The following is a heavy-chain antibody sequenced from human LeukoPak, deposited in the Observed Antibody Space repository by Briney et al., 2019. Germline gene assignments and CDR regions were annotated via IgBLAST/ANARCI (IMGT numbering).Heavy chain of an antibody. V-gene: IGHV3-21*01. CDR3: ARDRGYCSGGSCYDAFDI. CDR2: ISSSSSYI. J-gene: IGHJ3*02. Sequence: GGSLRLSCAASGFIFSSFEMNWVRRAPGKGLEWVSSISSSSSYIYYADSVKGRFTISRDNAKNSLYLQINSLRAEDTAVYYCARDRGYCSGGSCYDAFDIWGQGTMVTVSS. D-gene: IGHD2-15*01. CDR1: GFIFSSFE.